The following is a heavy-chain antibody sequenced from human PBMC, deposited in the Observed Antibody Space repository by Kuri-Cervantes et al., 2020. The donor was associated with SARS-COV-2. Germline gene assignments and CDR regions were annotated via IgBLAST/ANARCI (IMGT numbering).Heavy chain of an antibody. CDR3: ARGPMTTVTTRPIDY. D-gene: IGHD4-17*01. J-gene: IGHJ4*02. V-gene: IGHV4-59*12. CDR1: GDSISSYY. Sequence: SETLSLTCTVSGDSISSYYWSWIRQPPGKGLEWIGYIYYSGSTNYNPSLKSRVTISVDTSKNQFSLKLSSVTAADTAVYYCARGPMTTVTTRPIDYWGQGTLVTVSS. CDR2: IYYSGST.